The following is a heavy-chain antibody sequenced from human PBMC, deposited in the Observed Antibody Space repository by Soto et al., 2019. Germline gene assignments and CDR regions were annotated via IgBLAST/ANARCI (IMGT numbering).Heavy chain of an antibody. CDR2: FYSSGSI. D-gene: IGHD6-19*01. J-gene: IGHJ5*02. V-gene: IGHV4-31*03. CDR1: GYSITAGGYY. CDR3: ARMYSSGSGWFHP. Sequence: SETLSLTCFVSGYSITAGGYYWSWIRHHPGKGLGWIGSFYSSGSIIYNPSLRSRVSISGDTSSNQFSMSLTSVTAADTARYYCARMYSSGSGWFHPWGQGTLVTVSS.